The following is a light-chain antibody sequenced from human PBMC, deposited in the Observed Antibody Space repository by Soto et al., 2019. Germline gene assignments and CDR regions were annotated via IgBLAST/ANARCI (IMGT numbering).Light chain of an antibody. CDR2: AAS. CDR1: QSVSSH. J-gene: IGKJ4*01. CDR3: QQTYSTPIT. V-gene: IGKV1-39*01. Sequence: DIQMTQSPSSLSASVGDGVTITCRASQSVSSHLNWYQQRPGKAPRLLIYAASILQSGVPSRFNGSGSGPNFTLTISSLQPDDFAIYYCQQTYSTPITFGGGTNVEIK.